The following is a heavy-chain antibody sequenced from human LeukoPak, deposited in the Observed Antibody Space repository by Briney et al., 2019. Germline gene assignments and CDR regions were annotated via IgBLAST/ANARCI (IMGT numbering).Heavy chain of an antibody. CDR3: ARGSTPYYDFWSGYIDLDYFDY. V-gene: IGHV3-30-3*01. J-gene: IGHJ4*02. D-gene: IGHD3-3*01. CDR1: GFTFSSYA. Sequence: GGSLRPSCAASGFTFSSYAMHWVRQAPGKGLEWVAVISYDGSNKYYADSVKGRFTISRDNSKNTLYLQMNSLRAEDTAVYYCARGSTPYYDFWSGYIDLDYFDYWGQGTLVTVSS. CDR2: ISYDGSNK.